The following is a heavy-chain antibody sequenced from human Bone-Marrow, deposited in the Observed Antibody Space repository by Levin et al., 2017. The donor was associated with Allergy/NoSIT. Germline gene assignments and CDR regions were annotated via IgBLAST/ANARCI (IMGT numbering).Heavy chain of an antibody. CDR1: GFTFSSYD. D-gene: IGHD5-18*01. J-gene: IGHJ6*02. Sequence: GGSLRLSCAASGFTFSSYDMHWVRQATGKGLEWVSAIGTAGDTYYPGSVKGRFTISRENAKNSLYLQMNSLRAGDTAVYYCARGYSYDHYYYGMDVWGQGTTVTVSS. CDR3: ARGYSYDHYYYGMDV. V-gene: IGHV3-13*01. CDR2: IGTAGDT.